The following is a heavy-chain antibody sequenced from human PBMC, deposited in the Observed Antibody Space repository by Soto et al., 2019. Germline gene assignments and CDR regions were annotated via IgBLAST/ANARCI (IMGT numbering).Heavy chain of an antibody. J-gene: IGHJ4*02. CDR1: GFTFDDYA. D-gene: IGHD3-3*01. CDR2: ISWNSGSI. Sequence: EVQLVXSXXXXXXXXXSLRLSCAASGFTFDDYAMHWVRQAPGKGLEWVSGISWNSGSIGYADSVKGRFTISRDNAKNSLYLQMNSLRAEDTALYYCAKAGFWSGYYSLVDYWGQGTLVTVSS. CDR3: AKAGFWSGYYSLVDY. V-gene: IGHV3-9*01.